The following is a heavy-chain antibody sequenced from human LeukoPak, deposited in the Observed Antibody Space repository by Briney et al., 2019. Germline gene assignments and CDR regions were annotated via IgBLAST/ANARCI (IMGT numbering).Heavy chain of an antibody. J-gene: IGHJ4*02. CDR2: ISGSGGRTT. V-gene: IGHV3-23*01. D-gene: IGHD3-22*01. CDR3: AKVGIDYYDGTGVSPGYFDY. CDR1: GFTFSSYA. Sequence: TGGSLRLSCAASGFTFSSYAMSWVRQAPGKGLEWVSSISGSGGRTTYYADSLKGRFTISRDNSKNTLHVQMNSLRAEDTAVYYCAKVGIDYYDGTGVSPGYFDYWGQGTLVTVSS.